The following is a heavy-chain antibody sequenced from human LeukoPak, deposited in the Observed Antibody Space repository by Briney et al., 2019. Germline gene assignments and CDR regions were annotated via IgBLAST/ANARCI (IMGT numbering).Heavy chain of an antibody. CDR3: ARGNRVRTATSARFLEWFLDY. CDR2: IKEDGSER. J-gene: IGHJ4*02. CDR1: AFIFSGHW. V-gene: IGHV3-7*01. D-gene: IGHD3-3*01. Sequence: GGSLRLSCEGSAFIFSGHWMNWVRQTPGKGLEWVASIKEDGSERQYVDSVKGRFTISRDNSKNTLYLQMNSLRAEDTAVYYCARGNRVRTATSARFLEWFLDYWGQGTLVTVSS.